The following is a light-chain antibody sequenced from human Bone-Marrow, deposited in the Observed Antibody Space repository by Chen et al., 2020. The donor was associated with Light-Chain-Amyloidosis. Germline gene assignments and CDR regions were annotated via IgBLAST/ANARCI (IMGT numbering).Light chain of an antibody. Sequence: DIQMTQSPSSLSASIGDRVTLTCRASQSISTYLNWYQQKPGKAPKLLIYAASRLQSGVPSRFSGSGYGTEFTLTISSLPPEDFATYYCQQSYITPQVTFGGGTKVEIK. CDR1: QSISTY. CDR2: AAS. J-gene: IGKJ4*01. V-gene: IGKV1-39*01. CDR3: QQSYITPQVT.